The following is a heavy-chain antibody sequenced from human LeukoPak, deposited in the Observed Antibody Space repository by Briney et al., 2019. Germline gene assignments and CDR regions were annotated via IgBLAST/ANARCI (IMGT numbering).Heavy chain of an antibody. V-gene: IGHV3-23*01. CDR1: GFTLSTNA. CDR2: ISGSGAST. Sequence: GGSLRLSCLTSGFTLSTNAMSWVRQAPGKGLEWISGISGSGASTYYADSVEGRFTISRDDSRNTLYLQMNSLRGDDTAVYYCAKDVGKWESLHFFDYWGQGTLVTVSS. D-gene: IGHD1-26*01. J-gene: IGHJ4*02. CDR3: AKDVGKWESLHFFDY.